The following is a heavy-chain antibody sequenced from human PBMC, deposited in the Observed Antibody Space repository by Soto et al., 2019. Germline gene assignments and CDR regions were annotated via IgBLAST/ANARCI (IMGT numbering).Heavy chain of an antibody. Sequence: QVQLQESGPGLVKPSETLSLTCTVSGGSISSYYWSWIRQPPGKGLEWIGYIYYSGSTNYNPSLKSRVTISVDTSKNQFSLKLSSVTAADTDVYYCASGDRWLQFPFDYLGKGTLVTVSS. V-gene: IGHV4-59*01. CDR2: IYYSGST. D-gene: IGHD5-12*01. CDR1: GGSISSYY. CDR3: ASGDRWLQFPFDY. J-gene: IGHJ4*02.